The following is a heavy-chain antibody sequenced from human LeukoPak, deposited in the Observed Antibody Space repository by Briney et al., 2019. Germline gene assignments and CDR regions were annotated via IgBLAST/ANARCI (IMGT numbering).Heavy chain of an antibody. V-gene: IGHV3-74*01. J-gene: IGHJ4*02. CDR3: ARVWYYYDSSGYYYFDY. Sequence: GGSLRLSCAASGFTFSSYWMHWVRQAPGKGLVWVSRINRDGSSTSYADSVKGRFTISRDNAKNTLYLQMNSLRAEDTAVYYCARVWYYYDSSGYYYFDYWGQGTLVTVSS. CDR2: INRDGSST. D-gene: IGHD3-22*01. CDR1: GFTFSSYW.